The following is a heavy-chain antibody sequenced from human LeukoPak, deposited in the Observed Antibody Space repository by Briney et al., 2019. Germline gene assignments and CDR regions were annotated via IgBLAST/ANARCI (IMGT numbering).Heavy chain of an antibody. CDR2: IDYSGGST. D-gene: IGHD3-3*01. J-gene: IGHJ4*02. CDR3: ARDGNPTYYDFWSGYHPGYYFDY. CDR1: DFTFSTYG. V-gene: IGHV3-23*01. Sequence: GGSLKLSCAASDFTFSTYGMSWVRQAPGKGLEWVSGIDYSGGSTYYADSVKGRFTISRDNAKNSLYLQMNSLRAEDTAVYYCARDGNPTYYDFWSGYHPGYYFDYWGQETLVTVSS.